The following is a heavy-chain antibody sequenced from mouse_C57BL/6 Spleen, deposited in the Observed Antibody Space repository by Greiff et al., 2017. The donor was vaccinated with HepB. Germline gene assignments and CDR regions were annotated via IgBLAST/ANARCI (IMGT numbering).Heavy chain of an antibody. CDR3: ARGGIYYDYDWYFDV. CDR1: GYTFTSYG. CDR2: IYPRSGNT. V-gene: IGHV1-81*01. Sequence: VQRVESGAELARPGASVKLSCKASGYTFTSYGISWVKQRTGQGLEWIGEIYPRSGNTYYNEKFKGKATLTADKSSSTAYMELRSLTSEDSAVYFCARGGIYYDYDWYFDVWGTGTTVTVSS. D-gene: IGHD2-4*01. J-gene: IGHJ1*03.